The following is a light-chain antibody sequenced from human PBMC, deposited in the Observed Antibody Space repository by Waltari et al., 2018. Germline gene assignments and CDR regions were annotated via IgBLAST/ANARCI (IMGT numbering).Light chain of an antibody. CDR1: QSVGSSS. CDR3: QQHGTLPAT. Sequence: EIVLTQSPGTAPLFPGARVTLPCRASQSVGSSSLAWYQQKPGQAPRLVIYRASRRATGIPDRFSGSGSGTDFSLTISRLEPEDFAVYYCQQHGTLPATFGQGTKVEIK. V-gene: IGKV3-20*01. CDR2: RAS. J-gene: IGKJ1*01.